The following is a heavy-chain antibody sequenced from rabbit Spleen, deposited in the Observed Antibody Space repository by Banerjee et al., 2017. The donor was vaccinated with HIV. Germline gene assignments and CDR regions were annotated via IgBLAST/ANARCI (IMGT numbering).Heavy chain of an antibody. CDR3: ARDLPSVVGWNFNL. CDR2: INTYTGKA. D-gene: IGHD1-1*01. J-gene: IGHJ4*01. V-gene: IGHV1S40*01. CDR1: GFSFSDRDV. Sequence: QSLEESGGDLVKPEGSLTLTYTASGFSFSDRDVMCWVRQAPGKGLQWIACINTYTGKAVYASWANGRFTISRTSSTTVTLQMTSLTAADTATYFCARDLPSVVGWNFNLWGQGTLVTVS.